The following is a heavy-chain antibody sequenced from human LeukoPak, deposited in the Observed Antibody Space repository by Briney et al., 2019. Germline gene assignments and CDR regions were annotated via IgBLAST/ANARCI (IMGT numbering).Heavy chain of an antibody. D-gene: IGHD3-3*01. Sequence: SGRSLRLSCAASGFTFSSSTMHWVRQAPGKGPEWVAVISPDGSKAWYAESVKGRFTFSRDNSKNTLYLQMNSLRAEDMAVYYCARVGSGPKYYDFWSGYSHYYGMDVWGQGTTVTVSS. CDR2: ISPDGSKA. CDR3: ARVGSGPKYYDFWSGYSHYYGMDV. CDR1: GFTFSSST. J-gene: IGHJ6*01. V-gene: IGHV3-30-3*01.